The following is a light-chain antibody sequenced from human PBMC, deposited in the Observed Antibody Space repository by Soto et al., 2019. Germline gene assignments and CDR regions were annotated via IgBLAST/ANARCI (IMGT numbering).Light chain of an antibody. CDR3: QQYNSYSWT. V-gene: IGKV1-5*03. J-gene: IGKJ1*01. Sequence: DIQMTQSPSTLSASVGDRVTITCRASQSISSWLAGYQQKPGKAPKLLIYKATSLESGVPSRFSGSGSGTEFTLPISSLQPDDFATYYCQQYNSYSWTFGQGTKVEIK. CDR2: KAT. CDR1: QSISSW.